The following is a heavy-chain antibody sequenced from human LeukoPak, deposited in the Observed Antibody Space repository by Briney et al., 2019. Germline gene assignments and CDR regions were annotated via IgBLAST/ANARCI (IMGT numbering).Heavy chain of an antibody. CDR3: ARGGFDY. J-gene: IGHJ4*02. CDR2: ISYDGSNK. Sequence: GGSLRLSCAASGFTFSSYAMHWVRQAPGKGLEWVAVISYDGSNKYYADSVKGRFTISRDNSKDTLYLQMNSLRAEDTAVYYCARGGFDYWGQGTLVTVSS. CDR1: GFTFSSYA. V-gene: IGHV3-30*04. D-gene: IGHD3-16*01.